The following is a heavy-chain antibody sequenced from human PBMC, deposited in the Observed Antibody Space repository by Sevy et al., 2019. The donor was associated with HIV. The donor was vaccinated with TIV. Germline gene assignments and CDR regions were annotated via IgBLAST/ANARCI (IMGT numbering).Heavy chain of an antibody. V-gene: IGHV3-23*01. Sequence: GGSLRLSCAASGFTFSSYAMSWVRQAPGKGLEWVSTISGSGGSTYYADSVKGRFTISRDNSKKTLYLQMNSLRAEDTAVYYCAKATRYYDSTGNYRALDYWGQGTLVTVSS. CDR1: GFTFSSYA. CDR3: AKATRYYDSTGNYRALDY. CDR2: ISGSGGST. J-gene: IGHJ4*02. D-gene: IGHD3-22*01.